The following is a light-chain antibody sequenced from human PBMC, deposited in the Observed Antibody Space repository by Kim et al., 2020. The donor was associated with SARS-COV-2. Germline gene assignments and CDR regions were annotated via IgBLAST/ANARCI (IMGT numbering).Light chain of an antibody. CDR1: NIGSKS. Sequence: SYELTQPPSVSVAPGKTARITCGGNNIGSKSVHWYQQKPGQAPVLVIYYDSDRPSGIPERFSGSNSGNTATLTISRVEAGDEADYYFTVWDGSSGHVVFG. CDR3: TVWDGSSGHVV. CDR2: YDS. J-gene: IGLJ2*01. V-gene: IGLV3-21*04.